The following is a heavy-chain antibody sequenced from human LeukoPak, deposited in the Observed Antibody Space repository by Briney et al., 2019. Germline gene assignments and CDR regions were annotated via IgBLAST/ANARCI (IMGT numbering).Heavy chain of an antibody. Sequence: ASVKVSCKASGYTFTGYYMRWVRQAPGQGLEWMGWINPNSGGTNYAQKFQGRVTMTRDTSISTAYMELSRLRSDDTAVYYCARVPRGYCSSTSCSAEYFQHWGQGTLVTVSS. CDR2: INPNSGGT. CDR3: ARVPRGYCSSTSCSAEYFQH. J-gene: IGHJ1*01. CDR1: GYTFTGYY. V-gene: IGHV1-2*02. D-gene: IGHD2-2*01.